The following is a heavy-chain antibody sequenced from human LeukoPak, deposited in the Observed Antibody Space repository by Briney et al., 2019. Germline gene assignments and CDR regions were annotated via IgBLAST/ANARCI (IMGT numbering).Heavy chain of an antibody. V-gene: IGHV4-39*02. CDR2: INHRGST. J-gene: IGHJ4*02. Sequence: SETLSLTCTVSGGSLSSGRYYWGWVRQPPGKGLQWIGSINHRGSTDYNPSLNSRVTISVDTSNNQFSLKLSSVTAADTAVYYCARDHCSSTSCYTHEYYFDYWGQGTLVTVSS. CDR1: GGSLSSGRYY. D-gene: IGHD2-2*02. CDR3: ARDHCSSTSCYTHEYYFDY.